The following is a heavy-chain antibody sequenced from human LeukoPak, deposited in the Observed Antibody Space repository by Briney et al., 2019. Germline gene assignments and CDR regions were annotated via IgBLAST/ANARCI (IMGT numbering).Heavy chain of an antibody. D-gene: IGHD5-18*01. CDR3: ATIKRGSIYGYFDF. CDR2: VRDTGTT. Sequence: SETLSLTCTVSGGSISTHYWSWIRQPPGMRLEWIGYVRDTGTTTDNTSLSSRVTLSADTSKNQLSLRLSSVTAADTAVYYCATIKRGSIYGYFDFWGQGILVTVSS. CDR1: GGSISTHY. V-gene: IGHV4-59*11. J-gene: IGHJ4*02.